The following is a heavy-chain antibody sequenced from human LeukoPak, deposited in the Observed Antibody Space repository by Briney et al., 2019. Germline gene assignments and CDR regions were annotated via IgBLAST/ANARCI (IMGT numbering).Heavy chain of an antibody. CDR2: FDPEDGET. CDR1: GYTLTELS. V-gene: IGHV1-24*01. J-gene: IGHJ4*02. D-gene: IGHD2-15*01. CDR3: ATDLGXGWWRDY. Sequence: ASVKVSCKVSGYTLTELSMHWVRQAPGKGLEWMGGFDPEDGETIYAQKFQGRVTMTEDTSTDTAYVELSSLRSEDTAVYYCATDLGXGWWRDYWGQGTLVTVSS.